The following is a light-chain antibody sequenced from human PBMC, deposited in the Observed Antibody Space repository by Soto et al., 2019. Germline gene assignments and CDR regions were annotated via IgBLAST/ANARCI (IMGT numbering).Light chain of an antibody. CDR1: KSVSSSY. CDR3: QQYGSSPLMYT. J-gene: IGKJ2*01. V-gene: IGKV3-20*01. Sequence: EIVLTQSPGTLSLSPGERATLSCRASKSVSSSYLSWYQPKPGQAPRLLIYGASSRATGIPDRFSGSGSGTDFTLTISRLEPEDLAVYYCQQYGSSPLMYTFGQGTKLEIK. CDR2: GAS.